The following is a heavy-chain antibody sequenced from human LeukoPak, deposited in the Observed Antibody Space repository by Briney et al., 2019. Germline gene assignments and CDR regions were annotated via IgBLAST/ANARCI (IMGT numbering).Heavy chain of an antibody. CDR1: GLTFSNYG. Sequence: GGSLRLSCEVSGLTFSNYGIQWVRQAPGKGLEWVAFIGHDGTTEYYTDSVKGRFTVSRDNSKNTVHLQMNSLRAEDTAVFYCAKDSSTYGYLYFDLWGRGTRVIVSS. V-gene: IGHV3-30*02. CDR2: IGHDGTTE. CDR3: AKDSSTYGYLYFDL. D-gene: IGHD5-18*01. J-gene: IGHJ2*01.